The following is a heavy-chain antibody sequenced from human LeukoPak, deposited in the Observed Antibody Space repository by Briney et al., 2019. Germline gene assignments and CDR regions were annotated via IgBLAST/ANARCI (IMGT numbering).Heavy chain of an antibody. J-gene: IGHJ5*02. V-gene: IGHV1-46*01. CDR3: ARDAVLLWFRGENWFDP. CDR1: RFTFTTYF. CDR2: INPSGDTT. D-gene: IGHD3-10*01. Sequence: ASVKVSCKASRFTFTTYFMRWVRQAPGQGLEWMGKINPSGDTTTYAQKFQGRVTMTRDTSTSTVYMELSSLRSEDTAVYYCARDAVLLWFRGENWFDPWGQGTLVTVSS.